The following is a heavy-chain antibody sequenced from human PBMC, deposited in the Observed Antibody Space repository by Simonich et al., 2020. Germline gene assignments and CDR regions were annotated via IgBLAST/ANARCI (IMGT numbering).Heavy chain of an antibody. CDR2: IYYSGST. J-gene: IGHJ3*02. D-gene: IGHD6-13*01. Sequence: QLQLQESGPGLVKPSETLSLTCTVSGGSISSSSYYWGLIRQPPGKGLGWSGSIYYSGSTYYNPSLNSRVTISVDTSKNQFSLKLSSVTAADTAVYYCARHAGFAFDIWGQGTMVTVSS. V-gene: IGHV4-39*01. CDR1: GGSISSSSYY. CDR3: ARHAGFAFDI.